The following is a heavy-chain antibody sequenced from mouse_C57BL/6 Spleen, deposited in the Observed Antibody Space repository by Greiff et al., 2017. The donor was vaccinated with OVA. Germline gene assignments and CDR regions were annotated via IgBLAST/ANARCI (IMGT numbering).Heavy chain of an antibody. Sequence: EVQLVESGGGLVQPKGSLKLSCAASGFSFNTYAMNWVRQAPGKGLEWVARIRSKSNNYATYYADSVKDRFTISRDDSESMLYLQMNNLKTEDTAMYYCVRHMGYYAMDYWGQGTSVTVSS. CDR2: IRSKSNNYAT. CDR1: GFSFNTYA. D-gene: IGHD1-1*02. J-gene: IGHJ4*01. CDR3: VRHMGYYAMDY. V-gene: IGHV10-1*01.